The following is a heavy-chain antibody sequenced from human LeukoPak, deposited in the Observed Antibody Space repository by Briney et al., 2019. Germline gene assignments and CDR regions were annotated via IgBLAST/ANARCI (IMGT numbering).Heavy chain of an antibody. J-gene: IGHJ4*02. CDR1: GFAFSTYA. V-gene: IGHV3-30-3*01. CDR2: ISLDGNTK. D-gene: IGHD3-16*01. CDR3: TRRGGGHEFDH. Sequence: GGSLRLSCAASGFAFSTYAMHWVRQAPGKGLEWVAVISLDGNTKYYADSVKGRFTISRDNSKNTLYLQMNGLRTEDTAMYHCTRRGGGHEFDHWGQGTLVTVSS.